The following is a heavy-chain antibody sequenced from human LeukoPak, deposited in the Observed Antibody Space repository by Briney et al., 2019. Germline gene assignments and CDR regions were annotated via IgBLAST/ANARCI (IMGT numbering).Heavy chain of an antibody. J-gene: IGHJ4*02. V-gene: IGHV3-23*01. Sequence: GGSLRLSCAASGFTFSSYAMSWVRQAPGKELEWVSAISGSGGSTYYADSVKGRFTISRDNSKNTLYLQMNSLRAEDTAVYYCAKGNTIFGVVIDYWGQGTLVTVSS. CDR1: GFTFSSYA. CDR2: ISGSGGST. D-gene: IGHD3-3*01. CDR3: AKGNTIFGVVIDY.